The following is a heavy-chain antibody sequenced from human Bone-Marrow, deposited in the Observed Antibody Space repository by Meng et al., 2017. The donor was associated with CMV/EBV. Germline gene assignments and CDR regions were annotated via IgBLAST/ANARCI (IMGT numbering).Heavy chain of an antibody. CDR3: ARDRGVPAATYYYYYGMDV. J-gene: IGHJ6*01. V-gene: IGHV7-4-1*01. Sequence: ASVKVSCKASGYTFTSYAMNWVRQAPGQGLEWMGWINTNTGNPTYAQGFTGRFVFSLDTSVSTAYLQICSLKAEDTAVYYCARDRGVPAATYYYYYGMDVWGQGTTVTGSS. CDR1: GYTFTSYA. D-gene: IGHD2-2*01. CDR2: INTNTGNP.